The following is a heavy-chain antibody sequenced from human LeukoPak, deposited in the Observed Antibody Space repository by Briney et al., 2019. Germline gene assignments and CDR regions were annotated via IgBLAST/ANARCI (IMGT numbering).Heavy chain of an antibody. V-gene: IGHV3-74*01. J-gene: IGHJ6*02. CDR2: INSDGSST. D-gene: IGHD4-11*01. Sequence: PGGSLRLSCAASGFTFSSYWMHWVRQAPGKGLVWVSRINSDGSSTSYADSVKGRFTISRDNAKNTLYLQMNSLRAEDTAVYYCAREKDSQNHAPNYSNYYYYYGMDVWGQGTTVTVSS. CDR1: GFTFSSYW. CDR3: AREKDSQNHAPNYSNYYYYYGMDV.